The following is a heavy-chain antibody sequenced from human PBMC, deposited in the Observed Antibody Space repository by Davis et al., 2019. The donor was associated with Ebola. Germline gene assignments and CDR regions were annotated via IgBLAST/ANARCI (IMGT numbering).Heavy chain of an antibody. CDR1: GFNFHIYA. Sequence: PGGSLRLSCEGSGFNFHIYAMHWVRQAPGKGLEWVAVVSHSERERFYADSVKGRFTISRDNSENTLFLQMNSLTADDTAVYYCARAVFHEVLDYWGQGTPVTVSS. CDR3: ARAVFHEVLDY. J-gene: IGHJ4*02. V-gene: IGHV3-30*04. D-gene: IGHD3-3*01. CDR2: VSHSERER.